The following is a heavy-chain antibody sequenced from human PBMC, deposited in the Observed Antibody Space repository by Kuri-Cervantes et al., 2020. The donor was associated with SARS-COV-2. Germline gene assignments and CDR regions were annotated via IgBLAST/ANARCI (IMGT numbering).Heavy chain of an antibody. D-gene: IGHD1-26*01. J-gene: IGHJ4*02. V-gene: IGHV3-23*03. CDR2: IYSGDSST. CDR1: GFTFSSYA. Sequence: GESLKISCAASGFTFSSYAMSWVRQAPGKGLEWVSVIYSGDSSTYYADSVKGRFTISRDNSKNTLYLQMNSLRAEDTAVYYCAKGGGSPSVDFDYWGQGTLVTVSS. CDR3: AKGGGSPSVDFDY.